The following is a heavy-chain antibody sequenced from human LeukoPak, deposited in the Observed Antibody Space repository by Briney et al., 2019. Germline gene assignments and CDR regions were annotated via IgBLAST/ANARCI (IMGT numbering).Heavy chain of an antibody. Sequence: GGSLRLSCAASGFTFSSYSMNWVRQAPGKGLEWVSSISSSSSYIYYADSVKGRFTISRGNAKNSLYLQMNGLRAEDTAVYYCAKDLLLTTVTNSGRDYWGQGTLVTVSS. CDR1: GFTFSSYS. CDR2: ISSSSSYI. CDR3: AKDLLLTTVTNSGRDY. V-gene: IGHV3-21*01. D-gene: IGHD4-17*01. J-gene: IGHJ4*02.